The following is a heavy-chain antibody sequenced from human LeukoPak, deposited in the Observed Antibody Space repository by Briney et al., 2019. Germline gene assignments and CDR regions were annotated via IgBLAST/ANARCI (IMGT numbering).Heavy chain of an antibody. V-gene: IGHV1-18*03. Sequence: ASVKVSCKASGYTFTSYGISWVRQAPGQGLEWMGWISGFNGNINHAQNFQDRVTMTTDTSTSTAYMELRGLRSDDMAVYFCARVPNQYCTSRCYYTAFDIWGQGTMVTVSS. CDR2: ISGFNGNI. CDR1: GYTFTSYG. D-gene: IGHD2/OR15-2a*01. CDR3: ARVPNQYCTSRCYYTAFDI. J-gene: IGHJ3*02.